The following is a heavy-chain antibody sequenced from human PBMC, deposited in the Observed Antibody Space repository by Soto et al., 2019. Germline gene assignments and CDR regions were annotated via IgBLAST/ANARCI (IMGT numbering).Heavy chain of an antibody. Sequence: SVKVSCKASGGTFSSYAISCVRQSPGQGLEWMGGIIPIFGTANYAQKFQGRVTITADKSTSTAYMELSSLRSEDTAVYYCARVRYGDYVNYYYGMDVWGQGTTVTVSS. V-gene: IGHV1-69*06. CDR2: IIPIFGTA. D-gene: IGHD4-17*01. J-gene: IGHJ6*01. CDR3: ARVRYGDYVNYYYGMDV. CDR1: GGTFSSYA.